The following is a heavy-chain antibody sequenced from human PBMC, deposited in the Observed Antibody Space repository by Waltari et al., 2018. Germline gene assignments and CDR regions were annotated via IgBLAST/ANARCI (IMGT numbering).Heavy chain of an antibody. D-gene: IGHD5-12*01. V-gene: IGHV3-21*01. J-gene: IGHJ4*02. CDR3: ARVSAEMAFDQ. Sequence: EVQLVGSGGGLVKPGGSLRISFVASVFTFSRHSMNWFRQAPGKGLEVVASISSDGSYVYYGNSAKGRFTISRDNAKNSLYLEVSSLRVDDTAVYSCARVSAEMAFDQWGQGTLVTVSS. CDR1: VFTFSRHS. CDR2: ISSDGSYV.